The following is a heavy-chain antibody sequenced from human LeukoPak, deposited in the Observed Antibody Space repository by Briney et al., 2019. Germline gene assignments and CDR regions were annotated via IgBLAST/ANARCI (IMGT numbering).Heavy chain of an antibody. V-gene: IGHV3-21*01. CDR3: VRAVEYYYDSSGYAVDY. J-gene: IGHJ4*02. Sequence: GGSLRPSCAASGFTFSSYWMNWVRQAPGKGLEWVSSISSSSSNIYYADSVTGRFTISRDNAKNSLYLQMNSLRAEDTAVYYCVRAVEYYYDSSGYAVDYWGQGTLVTVSS. CDR2: ISSSSSNI. CDR1: GFTFSSYW. D-gene: IGHD3-22*01.